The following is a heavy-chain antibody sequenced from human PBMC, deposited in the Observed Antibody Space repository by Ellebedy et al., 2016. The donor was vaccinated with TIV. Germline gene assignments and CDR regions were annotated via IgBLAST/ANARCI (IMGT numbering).Heavy chain of an antibody. CDR1: GFSFSNYA. CDR2: ISSSGGAT. CDR3: AKVGSTATSFAAGWSYFDL. Sequence: PGGSLRLSCAASGFSFSNYAMTWVHQVPGKGLQWVSTISSSGGATYYADSVKGRFSISRDNSRTTLFLQMTSLGDEDTAIYYCAKVGSTATSFAAGWSYFDLWGQGTLATVSS. V-gene: IGHV3-23*01. J-gene: IGHJ4*02. D-gene: IGHD6-25*01.